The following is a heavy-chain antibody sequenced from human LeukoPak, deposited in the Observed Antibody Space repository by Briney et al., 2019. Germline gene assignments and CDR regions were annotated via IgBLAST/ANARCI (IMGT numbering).Heavy chain of an antibody. CDR3: ASDLMEGGGGFHY. V-gene: IGHV3-30-3*01. CDR1: GFTFSSYA. J-gene: IGHJ4*02. D-gene: IGHD2-8*01. CDR2: ISYDGSNK. Sequence: PGGSLSLSCAASGFTFSSYAMHWVRQAPGKGLEWVAVISYDGSNKYYADSVKGRFTISRDNSKNTLYLQMNSLRAEDTAVYYCASDLMEGGGGFHYWGQGTLVTVSS.